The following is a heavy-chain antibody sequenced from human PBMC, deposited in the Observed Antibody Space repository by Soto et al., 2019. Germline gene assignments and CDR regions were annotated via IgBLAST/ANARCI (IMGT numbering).Heavy chain of an antibody. Sequence: SVKVSCKASGGTFSSYAISWVRQAPGQGLEWMGGIIPIFGTANYAQKFQGRVTITADESTSTAYMELSSLRSEDTAVYYCARGRMGAAQFSNPRAYSYAFDPWGQGTLVTVSS. CDR1: GGTFSSYA. J-gene: IGHJ5*02. D-gene: IGHD3-22*01. CDR2: IIPIFGTA. V-gene: IGHV1-69*13. CDR3: ARGRMGAAQFSNPRAYSYAFDP.